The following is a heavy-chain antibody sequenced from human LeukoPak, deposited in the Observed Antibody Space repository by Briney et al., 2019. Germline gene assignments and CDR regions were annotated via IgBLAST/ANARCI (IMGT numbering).Heavy chain of an antibody. CDR2: IKRDGSEK. V-gene: IGHV3-7*01. D-gene: IGHD3-3*02. CDR1: GFPFSSYW. Sequence: GSLRLSCAASGFPFSSYWMSWVRQAPGKGLEWVANIKRDGSEKYYVDSVKGRFTISRDNAENSLYLQMNSLRAEDTAVYYCARLSLDYWGQGTLVTVSS. CDR3: ARLSLDY. J-gene: IGHJ4*02.